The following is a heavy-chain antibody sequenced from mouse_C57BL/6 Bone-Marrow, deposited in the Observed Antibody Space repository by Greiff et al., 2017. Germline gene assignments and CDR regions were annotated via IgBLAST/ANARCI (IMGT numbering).Heavy chain of an antibody. J-gene: IGHJ4*01. CDR2: IYPRSGNT. Sequence: VQLQQSGAELARPGASVKLSCTASGYTFTSYGISWVQQRTGQGLEWIGEIYPRSGNTYYNEKFKGKATLTADKSSSTAYMELRSLTAEDSAVYFCARSGGLELGRAMDYWGQGTSGTVSS. CDR1: GYTFTSYG. V-gene: IGHV1-81*01. D-gene: IGHD4-1*01. CDR3: ARSGGLELGRAMDY.